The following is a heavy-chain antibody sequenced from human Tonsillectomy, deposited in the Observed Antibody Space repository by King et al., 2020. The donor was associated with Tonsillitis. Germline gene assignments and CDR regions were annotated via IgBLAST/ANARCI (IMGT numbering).Heavy chain of an antibody. V-gene: IGHV1-2*02. CDR1: GYTFTGYY. J-gene: IGHJ3*02. Sequence: EQLVQSGAEVKKPGASVKVSCKASGYTFTGYYMHWVRQSPGQGLEWMGWINPNSGGTNYAQKFQGRVTMTRETSISTAYMELSRLRSDDTAVYYCAREPYSSSWDDAFDIWGQGTMVTVSS. D-gene: IGHD6-13*01. CDR2: INPNSGGT. CDR3: AREPYSSSWDDAFDI.